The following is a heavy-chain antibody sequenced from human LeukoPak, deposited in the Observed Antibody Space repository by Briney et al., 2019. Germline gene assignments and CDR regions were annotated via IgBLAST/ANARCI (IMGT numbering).Heavy chain of an antibody. D-gene: IGHD3-10*01. CDR3: ARDCARGFYYYGMDV. Sequence: PGGSLRLSCAASGFTFSSYAMHWGRQAPGKGLEWVAVISYDGSNKYYADSVKGRFTISRDNSKNTLYLQMNSLRAEDTAVYYCARDCARGFYYYGMDVWGQGTTVTVSS. V-gene: IGHV3-30-3*01. J-gene: IGHJ6*02. CDR1: GFTFSSYA. CDR2: ISYDGSNK.